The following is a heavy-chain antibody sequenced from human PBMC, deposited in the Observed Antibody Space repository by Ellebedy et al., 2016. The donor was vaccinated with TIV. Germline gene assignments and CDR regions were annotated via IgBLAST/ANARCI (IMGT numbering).Heavy chain of an antibody. CDR1: GGTFSSYA. Sequence: AASVKVSCKASGGTFSSYAISWVRQAPGQGLEWMGGIIPIFGTANYAQKFQGRVTITADESTSTAYMELSSLRSEDTAVYYCARASSPYYDILTGSVPNYYYYYGMDVWGQGTTVTVSS. D-gene: IGHD3-9*01. J-gene: IGHJ6*02. V-gene: IGHV1-69*13. CDR2: IIPIFGTA. CDR3: ARASSPYYDILTGSVPNYYYYYGMDV.